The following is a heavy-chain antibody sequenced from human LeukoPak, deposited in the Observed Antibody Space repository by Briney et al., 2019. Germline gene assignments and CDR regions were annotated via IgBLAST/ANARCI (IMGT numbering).Heavy chain of an antibody. CDR2: IIPIFGTA. CDR3: ARVPRSIFGVAPVGFDI. Sequence: ASVKVSCKAAGGTFSSYAISWVRQAPGQRLECMGGIIPIFGTANYAQKFQGRVTITTDESTRTAYMERSSLRSEDTAVYYCARVPRSIFGVAPVGFDIWGQGTMVTVSS. J-gene: IGHJ3*02. V-gene: IGHV1-69*05. CDR1: GGTFSSYA. D-gene: IGHD3-3*01.